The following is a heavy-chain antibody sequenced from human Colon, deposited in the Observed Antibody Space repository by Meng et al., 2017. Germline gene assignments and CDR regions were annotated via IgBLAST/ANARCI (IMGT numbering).Heavy chain of an antibody. CDR2: IYHSGST. D-gene: IGHD2-2*01. CDR1: GVSISSRNW. CDR3: ASGRKYCSSTSCYGQFDY. J-gene: IGHJ4*02. Sequence: QVQLEESGPRLVHPSWTLSLTCAVSGVSISSRNWWSWVRQPPGKGLEWIGEIYHSGSTNYNPSLKSRVTISVDKSKNQFSLKLSSVTAADTAVYYCASGRKYCSSTSCYGQFDYWGQGTLVTVSS. V-gene: IGHV4-4*02.